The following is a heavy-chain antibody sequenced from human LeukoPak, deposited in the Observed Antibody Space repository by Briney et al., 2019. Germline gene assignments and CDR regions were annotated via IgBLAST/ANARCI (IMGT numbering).Heavy chain of an antibody. Sequence: SGPALVKPTQTLTLTCTFSGFSLSTSGMCVSWIRQPPGKALEWLALIDWDDDQYYSTSLKTRLTISKDTSKNQVVLTMTNMDPVDTATYYCARTPGYYYGSGSYYAPGSGVFDYWGQGTLVTVSS. CDR2: IDWDDDQ. J-gene: IGHJ4*02. V-gene: IGHV2-70*01. CDR3: ARTPGYYYGSGSYYAPGSGVFDY. D-gene: IGHD3-10*01. CDR1: GFSLSTSGMC.